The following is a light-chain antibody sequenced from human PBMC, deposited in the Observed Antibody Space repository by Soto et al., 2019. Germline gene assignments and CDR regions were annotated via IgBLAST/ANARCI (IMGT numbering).Light chain of an antibody. Sequence: EMVMTQSPATLSVSPGERATLSCRASQSVSTNLAWYQHKPGQPPRLLFYGASTRATGIPARFSGSASGTEFTLTIGSLQSEDCAVYYCQEYYNWPPMYTFGQGTKLEIK. V-gene: IGKV3-15*01. J-gene: IGKJ2*01. CDR2: GAS. CDR3: QEYYNWPPMYT. CDR1: QSVSTN.